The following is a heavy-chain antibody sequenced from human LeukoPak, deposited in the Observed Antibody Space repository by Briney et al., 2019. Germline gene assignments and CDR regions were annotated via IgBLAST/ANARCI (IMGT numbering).Heavy chain of an antibody. V-gene: IGHV3-48*01. J-gene: IGHJ2*01. D-gene: IGHD3-22*01. CDR2: ISSSSSTI. CDR1: GFTFSSYS. CDR3: ARALGYYDSSGYYYWYFDL. Sequence: GGSLRLSCAASGFTFSSYSMNWVRQAPGKGLEWVSYISSSSSTIYYADSVKGRFTISRDNAKNSLYLQTNSLRAEDTAVYYCARALGYYDSSGYYYWYFDLWGRGTLVTVSS.